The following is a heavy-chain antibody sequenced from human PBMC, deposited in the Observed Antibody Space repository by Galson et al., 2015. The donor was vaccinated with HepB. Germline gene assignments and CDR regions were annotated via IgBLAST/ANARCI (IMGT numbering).Heavy chain of an antibody. J-gene: IGHJ4*02. V-gene: IGHV1-69*13. D-gene: IGHD3-9*01. CDR2: IIPIFGTA. CDR3: AGYPHYDILTGYHY. CDR1: GYTFSSYA. Sequence: SVKVSCKATGYTFSSYAISWVRQAPGQGLEWMGGIIPIFGTANYAQKFQGRVTITADESTSTAYMELSSLRSEDTAVYYCAGYPHYDILTGYHYWGQGTLVTVSS.